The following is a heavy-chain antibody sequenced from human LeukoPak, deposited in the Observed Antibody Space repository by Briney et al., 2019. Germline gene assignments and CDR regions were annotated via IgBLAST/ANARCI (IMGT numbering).Heavy chain of an antibody. Sequence: GGSLRLSCAASGFTFSSYDMSWVRQAPGKGLEWVSSISGGGDSTSYADAVKGRFTIPRDNSKNTLFLQMNSLRAEDTAVYYCAKRLAMNLRFLEGTFYFDSWGQGTLVTVSS. V-gene: IGHV3-23*01. CDR2: ISGGGDST. J-gene: IGHJ4*02. CDR3: AKRLAMNLRFLEGTFYFDS. CDR1: GFTFSSYD. D-gene: IGHD3-3*01.